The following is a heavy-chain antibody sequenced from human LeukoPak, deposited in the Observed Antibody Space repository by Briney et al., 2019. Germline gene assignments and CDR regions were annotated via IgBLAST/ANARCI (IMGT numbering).Heavy chain of an antibody. Sequence: SETLSLTCSVSGGSISSYYWSWIRQPPGKGLEWIGYIYYSGSTNYNPSLKSRVTISVDTSKNQFSLKLSSVTAADTAVYYCARGSIAAAEGSHWFDPWGQGTLVTVSS. CDR3: ARGSIAAAEGSHWFDP. V-gene: IGHV4-59*01. CDR2: IYYSGST. J-gene: IGHJ5*02. D-gene: IGHD6-13*01. CDR1: GGSISSYY.